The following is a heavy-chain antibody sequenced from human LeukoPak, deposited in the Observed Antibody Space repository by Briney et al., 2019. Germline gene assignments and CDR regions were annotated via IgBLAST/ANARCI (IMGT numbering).Heavy chain of an antibody. V-gene: IGHV1-3*01. D-gene: IGHD6-13*01. CDR2: INAGNGNT. Sequence: ASVKVSCQASGYTFTSYAMHWVRQAPGQRLEWMGWINAGNGNTKYSQKFQGRVTITRDTSASTAYMELSSLRSEDTAVYYCARIGQQLVRDYWGQGTLVTVSS. J-gene: IGHJ4*02. CDR1: GYTFTSYA. CDR3: ARIGQQLVRDY.